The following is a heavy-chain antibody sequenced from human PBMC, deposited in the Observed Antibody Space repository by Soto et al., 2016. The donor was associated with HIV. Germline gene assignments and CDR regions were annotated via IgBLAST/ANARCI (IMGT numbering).Heavy chain of an antibody. CDR1: GFTFSNYG. Sequence: EVQLVESGGGLVKPGGSLRLSCVISGFTFSNYGMNWVRQTPGKGLEWVSSISGSGNFMFYADSVKGRFTISRDNAQNSLFLQMNSLTAEDMAVYYCVPQTRTRSDTFDVWGQGTMVTVSS. J-gene: IGHJ3*01. CDR2: ISGSGNFM. CDR3: VPQTRTRSDTFDV. V-gene: IGHV3-21*01. D-gene: IGHD4-17*01.